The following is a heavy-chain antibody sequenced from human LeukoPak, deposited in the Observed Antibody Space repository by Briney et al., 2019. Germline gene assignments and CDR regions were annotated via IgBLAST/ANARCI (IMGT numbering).Heavy chain of an antibody. Sequence: SETLSLTCTVSGGSISSSSYYWGWIRQPPGKGLEWIGSIYYSGSTYYNPSLESRVTISVGTSKNQFSLKLSSVTAADTAVYYCASFFSGTFKYYYYMDVWGKGTTVTVSS. CDR2: IYYSGST. J-gene: IGHJ6*03. V-gene: IGHV4-39*01. CDR3: ASFFSGTFKYYYYMDV. D-gene: IGHD5-12*01. CDR1: GGSISSSSYY.